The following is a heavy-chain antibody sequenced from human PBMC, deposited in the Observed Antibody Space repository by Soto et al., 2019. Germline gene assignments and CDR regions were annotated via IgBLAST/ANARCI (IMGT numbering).Heavy chain of an antibody. CDR1: GFTFSSYA. CDR3: AKDPDYYGSGSYFDY. J-gene: IGHJ4*02. CDR2: ISGSGGST. D-gene: IGHD3-10*01. Sequence: GSLRLSCAASGFTFSSYAMSWVRQAPGKGLEWVSAISGSGGSTYYADSVKGRFTISRDNSKNTLYLQMNSLRAEDTAVYYCAKDPDYYGSGSYFDYWGQGTLVTVSS. V-gene: IGHV3-23*01.